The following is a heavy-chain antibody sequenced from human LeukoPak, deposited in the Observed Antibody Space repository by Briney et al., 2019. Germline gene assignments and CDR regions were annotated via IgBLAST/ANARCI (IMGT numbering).Heavy chain of an antibody. J-gene: IGHJ4*02. CDR2: ISSGGSTI. Sequence: GALRLSCAASEFVLSDYYMSWIRQAPGKGLEWISYISSGGSTISYADSVRGRFTISRDNAKNSLYLQMNSLRAEDTAVYYCAREMEGDYGSGTFFDHWGQGNMVTVSS. D-gene: IGHD3-10*01. V-gene: IGHV3-11*01. CDR3: AREMEGDYGSGTFFDH. CDR1: EFVLSDYY.